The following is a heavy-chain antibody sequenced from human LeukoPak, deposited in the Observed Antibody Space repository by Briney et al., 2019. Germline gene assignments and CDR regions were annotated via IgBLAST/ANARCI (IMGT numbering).Heavy chain of an antibody. CDR2: SYFTGNP. CDR3: AGLRSTVAWASFDY. V-gene: IGHV4-59*08. Sequence: SETLSLTCIVSGSISSYYWTWIRQPPGKGLEWIGHSYFTGNPNYNPSLNSRVTISVDPPNNQFSLKLTSVTAADTAVYYCAGLRSTVAWASFDYWGQGILVTVSS. CDR1: GSISSYY. D-gene: IGHD4-23*01. J-gene: IGHJ4*02.